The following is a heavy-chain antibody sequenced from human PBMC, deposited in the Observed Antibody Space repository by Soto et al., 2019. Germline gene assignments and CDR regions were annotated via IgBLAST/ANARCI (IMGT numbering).Heavy chain of an antibody. CDR2: INPNSGGT. D-gene: IGHD3-10*01. CDR1: GYTFTGYY. CDR3: ARVLVAYYYGSGSYYFRY. J-gene: IGHJ4*02. V-gene: IGHV1-2*02. Sequence: GASVKVSCKASGYTFTGYYMHWVRQAPGQGLEWMGWINPNSGGTNYAQKFQGRVTMTRDTSISTAYMELSRLRSDDTAVYYCARVLVAYYYGSGSYYFRYWGQRTLVTVSS.